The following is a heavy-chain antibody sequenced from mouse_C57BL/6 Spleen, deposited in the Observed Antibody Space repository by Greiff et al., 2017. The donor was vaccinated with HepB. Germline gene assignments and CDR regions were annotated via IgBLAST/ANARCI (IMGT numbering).Heavy chain of an antibody. CDR2: IRLKSDNYAT. CDR1: GFTFSNYW. D-gene: IGHD2-5*01. Sequence: EVKLVESGGGLVQPGGSMKLSCVASGFTFSNYWMNWVRQSPEKGLEWVAQIRLKSDNYATHYAESVKGRFTISRDDSKSSVYLQMNNLRAEDTGIYYCTGGAYYSNYVWYFDVWGTGTTVTVSS. V-gene: IGHV6-3*01. CDR3: TGGAYYSNYVWYFDV. J-gene: IGHJ1*03.